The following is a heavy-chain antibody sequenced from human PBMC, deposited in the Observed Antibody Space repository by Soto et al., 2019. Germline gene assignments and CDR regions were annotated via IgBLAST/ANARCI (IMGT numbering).Heavy chain of an antibody. V-gene: IGHV3-43*01. CDR3: AKGAKAVKAPYYFDY. Sequence: GGSLRLSCAASGFTFDDYTMHWVRQAPGKGLEWVSLISWDGGSTYYADSVKGRFTISRDNSKNSLYLQMNSLRTEDTALYYCAKGAKAVKAPYYFDYWGQGTLVTVSS. CDR2: ISWDGGST. CDR1: GFTFDDYT. D-gene: IGHD6-19*01. J-gene: IGHJ4*02.